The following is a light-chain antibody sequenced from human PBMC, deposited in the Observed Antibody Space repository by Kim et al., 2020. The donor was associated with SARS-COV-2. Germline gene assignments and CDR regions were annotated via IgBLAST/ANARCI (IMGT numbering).Light chain of an antibody. J-gene: IGKJ2*01. V-gene: IGKV3-20*01. Sequence: EIVLTQSPGTLSLSPGERATLSCRASQIISSSYLAWYQQKPGQAPRLLIYGTSSRATGIPDRFSGSGSGTDFTLTISRLEPEDFAVYYCQQYSIFYTFGQGTKLEI. CDR3: QQYSIFYT. CDR1: QIISSSY. CDR2: GTS.